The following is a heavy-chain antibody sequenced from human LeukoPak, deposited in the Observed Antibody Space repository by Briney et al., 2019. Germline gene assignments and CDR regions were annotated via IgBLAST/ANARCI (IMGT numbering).Heavy chain of an antibody. Sequence: PSETLSLTCTVSGDSISSSNYYWGWIRQPPGKGLEWIANIYYSGSTYYNPSLRSRATISLDTSKNQFSLKLSSVTAADTAMYYCARLIYDSSGYYHFDYWGQGTLVTVSS. V-gene: IGHV4-39*01. J-gene: IGHJ4*02. D-gene: IGHD3-22*01. CDR1: GDSISSSNYY. CDR2: IYYSGST. CDR3: ARLIYDSSGYYHFDY.